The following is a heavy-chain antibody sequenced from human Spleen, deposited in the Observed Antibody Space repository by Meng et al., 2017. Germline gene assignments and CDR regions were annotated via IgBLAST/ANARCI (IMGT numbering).Heavy chain of an antibody. Sequence: QCQVVQSGADVKKPGSSEKVSCKVSGYNLTELYTHWVRQAPRTGLEWMGGYDSEDGEIIYAQKFQGRVIMTEDTSTDSAYLELRNLRSEDTAVYYCATLRGQWLVSYFHHWGQGTLVTVSS. J-gene: IGHJ1*01. CDR2: YDSEDGEI. V-gene: IGHV1-24*01. CDR3: ATLRGQWLVSYFHH. D-gene: IGHD6-19*01. CDR1: GYNLTELY.